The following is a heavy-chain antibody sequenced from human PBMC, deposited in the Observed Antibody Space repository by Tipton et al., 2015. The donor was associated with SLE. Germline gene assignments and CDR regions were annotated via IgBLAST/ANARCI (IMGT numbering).Heavy chain of an antibody. CDR1: GFTFSDYY. CDR3: ARGHSSYFWRGRWFDP. V-gene: IGHV3-11*06. CDR2: ISSSSSYT. Sequence: SLRLSCAASGFTFSDYYMSWIRQAPGKGLEWVSYISSSSSYTNYADSVKGRFTISRDNAKNSLYLQMNSLRAEDTAVYYCARGHSSYFWRGRWFDPWGQGTLVTVSS. J-gene: IGHJ5*02. D-gene: IGHD3-3*01.